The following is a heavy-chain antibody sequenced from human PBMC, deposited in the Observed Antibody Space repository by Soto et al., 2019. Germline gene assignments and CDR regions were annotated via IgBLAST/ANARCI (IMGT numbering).Heavy chain of an antibody. CDR1: GGSFSGYY. V-gene: IGHV4-34*01. J-gene: IGHJ4*02. CDR3: ALGQSDYFDY. Sequence: PSETLSLTCAVYGGSFSGYYWSWIRQPPGKGLGWIGEINHSGSTNYNPSLKSRVTISVDTSKNQFSLKLSSVTAADTAVYYCALGQSDYFDYWGQGTLVTVSS. CDR2: INHSGST.